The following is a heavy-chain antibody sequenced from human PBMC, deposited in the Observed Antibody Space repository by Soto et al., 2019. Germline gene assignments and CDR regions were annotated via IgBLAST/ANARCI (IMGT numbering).Heavy chain of an antibody. CDR2: IYYSGST. Sequence: QVQLQESGPGLVKPSQTLSLTCTVSGASISGDGYSWSWIRQQPGKGLQWIGYIYYSGSTYYTPSIRGRLTTSANTSKYHFAIELPSLTAASTAIYYCARGPHGVPAPRVDPWCQGALVIVSS. CDR1: GASISGDGYS. J-gene: IGHJ5*02. CDR3: ARGPHGVPAPRVDP. V-gene: IGHV4-31*03. D-gene: IGHD4-17*01.